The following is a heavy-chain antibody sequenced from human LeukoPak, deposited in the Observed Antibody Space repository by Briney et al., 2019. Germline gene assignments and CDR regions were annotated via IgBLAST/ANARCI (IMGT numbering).Heavy chain of an antibody. Sequence: NPSETLSLTCTVSGGSISSYYWSWIRQPPGKGLEWIGEINHSGSTNYNPSLKSRVTISVDTSKNQFSLKLSSVTAADTAVYYCARGTRDYDFWSSYYYYSMDVWGQGTTVTVSS. CDR2: INHSGST. V-gene: IGHV4-34*01. J-gene: IGHJ6*02. CDR1: GGSISSYY. D-gene: IGHD3-3*01. CDR3: ARGTRDYDFWSSYYYYSMDV.